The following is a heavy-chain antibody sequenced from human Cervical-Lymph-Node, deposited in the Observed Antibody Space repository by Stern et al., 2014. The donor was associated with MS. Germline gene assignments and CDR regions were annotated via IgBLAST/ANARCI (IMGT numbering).Heavy chain of an antibody. Sequence: EVQLVESGGGLVHPGRSLRLSCAASGFTFDDYAMHWVRQAPGKGLEWVSGISWNSGSMGYADSVKGRFTISRDNAKNSLYLRMDSLRAEDTAFYYCAKDRDGGYYDTLLDNWGQGTLVTVSS. J-gene: IGHJ4*02. CDR1: GFTFDDYA. V-gene: IGHV3-9*01. CDR2: ISWNSGSM. CDR3: AKDRDGGYYDTLLDN. D-gene: IGHD3-16*01.